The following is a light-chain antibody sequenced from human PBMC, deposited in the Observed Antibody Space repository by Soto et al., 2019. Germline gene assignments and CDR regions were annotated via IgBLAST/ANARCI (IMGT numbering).Light chain of an antibody. CDR1: QSIRSGR. Sequence: EIVLTQSPDTLTLSPGERATLSCRASQSIRSGRLAWYQQKPGQAPRLVIFDASNRASGTPERFTGSGSGTDFTLTIARLESDDFAVYYCQEYHGSPVTFGLGTRLEIK. CDR2: DAS. CDR3: QEYHGSPVT. J-gene: IGKJ5*01. V-gene: IGKV3-20*01.